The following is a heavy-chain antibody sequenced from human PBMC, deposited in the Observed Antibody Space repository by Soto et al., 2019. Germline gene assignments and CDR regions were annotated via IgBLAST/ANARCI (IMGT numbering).Heavy chain of an antibody. CDR3: ARHGKVNGSGSYYYFDY. CDR2: IYYSVST. D-gene: IGHD3-10*01. V-gene: IGHV4-59*08. Sequence: PSETLSLTCTVSGGSISSYYWSWIRQPPGKGLEFIGYIYYSVSTNYIPSLKSRVTISVDTSKNQFSLKLSSVTAADTAVYYCARHGKVNGSGSYYYFDYWGQGTLVTVSS. J-gene: IGHJ4*02. CDR1: GGSISSYY.